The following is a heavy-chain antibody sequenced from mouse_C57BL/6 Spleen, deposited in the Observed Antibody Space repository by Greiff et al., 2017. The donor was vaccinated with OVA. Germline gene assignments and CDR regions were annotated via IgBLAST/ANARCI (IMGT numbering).Heavy chain of an antibody. CDR2: ISSGGDYF. CDR3: TRGAYYGYFFDY. V-gene: IGHV5-9-1*02. CDR1: GFTFSSYA. D-gene: IGHD2-9*01. Sequence: EVHLVESGEGLVKPGGSLKLSCAASGFTFSSYAMSWVRQTPEKRLEWVAYISSGGDYFYYADTVKGRFTISRDNARNTLYLQMSSLKSEDTAMYYCTRGAYYGYFFDYWGQGTTLTVAS. J-gene: IGHJ2*01.